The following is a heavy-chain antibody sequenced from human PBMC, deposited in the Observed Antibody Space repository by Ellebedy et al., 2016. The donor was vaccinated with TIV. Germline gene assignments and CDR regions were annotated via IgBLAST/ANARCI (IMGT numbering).Heavy chain of an antibody. CDR2: IYYSGST. CDR3: ARKAQWLGTDAFDI. CDR1: GGSISSYY. J-gene: IGHJ3*02. V-gene: IGHV4-59*01. Sequence: SETLSLXXTVSGGSISSYYWSWIRQPPGKGLEWIGYIYYSGSTNYNPSLKSRVTISVDTSKNQFSLKLSSVTAADTAVYYCARKAQWLGTDAFDIWGQGTMVTVSS. D-gene: IGHD6-19*01.